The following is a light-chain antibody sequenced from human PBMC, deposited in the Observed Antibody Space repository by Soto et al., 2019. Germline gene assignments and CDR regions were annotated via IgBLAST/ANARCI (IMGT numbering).Light chain of an antibody. Sequence: QSVLTQPASVSGSPGQSIAISCTGTSSDVGSYNSVSLYQQYPGKAPKLMIHDVNNRPSGIADRFSGSKSGNTASLTISGLQAEDEADYYCSSFTSRTSYVFGTGTKLTVL. CDR2: DVN. CDR3: SSFTSRTSYV. V-gene: IGLV2-14*03. J-gene: IGLJ1*01. CDR1: SSDVGSYNS.